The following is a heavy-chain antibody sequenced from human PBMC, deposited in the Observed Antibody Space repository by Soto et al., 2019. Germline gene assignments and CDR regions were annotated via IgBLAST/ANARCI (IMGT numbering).Heavy chain of an antibody. CDR2: IWLDGSKS. D-gene: IGHD3-3*01. CDR1: GYIFSNHG. V-gene: IGHV3-33*01. J-gene: IGHJ4*02. Sequence: PGGSLRLSCAASGYIFSNHGMHWVRQAPGKGLEWVADIWLDGSKSYYSDSVRGRFTISREDSENTLYLQMNNLRAEDTAEYHCARDLSFGSMDFGTWGQGTRVTVSS. CDR3: ARDLSFGSMDFGT.